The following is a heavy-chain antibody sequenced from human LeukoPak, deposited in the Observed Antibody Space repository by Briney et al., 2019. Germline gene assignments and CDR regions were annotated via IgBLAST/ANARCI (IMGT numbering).Heavy chain of an antibody. Sequence: ASVKVSCKASGGTFSSYAISWVRQAPGQGLEWMGGTIPIFGTANYAQKFQGRVTITADESTSTAYMELSSLRSEDTAVYYCARDSSSSRFDAFDIWGQGTMVTVSS. J-gene: IGHJ3*02. V-gene: IGHV1-69*13. D-gene: IGHD6-6*01. CDR2: TIPIFGTA. CDR3: ARDSSSSRFDAFDI. CDR1: GGTFSSYA.